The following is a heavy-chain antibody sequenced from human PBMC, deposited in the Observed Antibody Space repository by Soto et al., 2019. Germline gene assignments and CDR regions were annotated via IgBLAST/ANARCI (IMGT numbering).Heavy chain of an antibody. CDR3: ARWERTGYCQH. CDR1: AFTFSSYA. V-gene: IGHV3-23*01. CDR2: ISGSGGST. Sequence: PGVSLRLSCSASAFTFSSYAMSWVRQAPGKGLEWVSAISGSGGSTYYADSVKGRFTSSRDNSKNTLYLQMNSLRAEDTAVYYCARWERTGYCQHWGQRTRVSVSS. D-gene: IGHD1-26*01. J-gene: IGHJ1*01.